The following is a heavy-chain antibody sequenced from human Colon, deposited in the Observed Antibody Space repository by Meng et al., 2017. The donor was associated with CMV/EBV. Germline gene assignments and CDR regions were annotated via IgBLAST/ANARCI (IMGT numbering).Heavy chain of an antibody. Sequence: GESLKISCAASGFTFSSYAMHWVRQAPGKGLEWVAVISYDGSNKYYADSVKGRFTISRDNSKNTLYLQMNSLRSEDTALYYCAKGGQWLITSWGQGTLVTVSS. J-gene: IGHJ5*02. D-gene: IGHD6-19*01. V-gene: IGHV3-30-3*01. CDR1: GFTFSSYA. CDR2: ISYDGSNK. CDR3: AKGGQWLITS.